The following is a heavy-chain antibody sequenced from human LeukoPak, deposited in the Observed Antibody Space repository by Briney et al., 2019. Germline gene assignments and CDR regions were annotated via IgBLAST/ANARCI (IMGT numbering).Heavy chain of an antibody. CDR1: EFTFSSYA. J-gene: IGHJ4*02. Sequence: PGGSLRLSCAASEFTFSSYAMQWARQAPGKGLEWVSGISGSGGSTYYADSVKGRFTISRDNAKNTLYLQMNSLRAEDTAVYYCARGSTLDYWGQGTLVTVSS. CDR3: ARGSTLDY. CDR2: ISGSGGST. D-gene: IGHD1-26*01. V-gene: IGHV3-23*01.